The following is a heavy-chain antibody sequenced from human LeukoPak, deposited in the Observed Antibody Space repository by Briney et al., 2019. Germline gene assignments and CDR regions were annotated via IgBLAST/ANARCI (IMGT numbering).Heavy chain of an antibody. J-gene: IGHJ5*02. D-gene: IGHD4-17*01. CDR3: ARSPQGTATTANWLDP. Sequence: SGTLSLTCAVSGGSISSSNWWSWVRQPPGKGLEWIGEIYHSGSTNYNPSLKSRVTISVDKSKNQFSLKLGSVTAADTAVYYCARSPQGTATTANWLDPWGQGTLVTVSS. CDR2: IYHSGST. CDR1: GGSISSSNW. V-gene: IGHV4-4*02.